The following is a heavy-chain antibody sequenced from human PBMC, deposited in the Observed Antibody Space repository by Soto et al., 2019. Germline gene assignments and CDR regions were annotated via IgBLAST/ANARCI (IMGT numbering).Heavy chain of an antibody. CDR3: AKFDLNYYDSSGPTPQFDY. D-gene: IGHD3-22*01. CDR2: ISYDGSNK. CDR1: GFTFSSYG. V-gene: IGHV3-30*18. Sequence: GGSLRLSCAASGFTFSSYGMHWVRQAPGKGLEWVAVISYDGSNKYYADSVKGRFTISRDNSKNTLYLQMNSLRAEDTAVYYCAKFDLNYYDSSGPTPQFDYWGQGTLVTVSS. J-gene: IGHJ4*02.